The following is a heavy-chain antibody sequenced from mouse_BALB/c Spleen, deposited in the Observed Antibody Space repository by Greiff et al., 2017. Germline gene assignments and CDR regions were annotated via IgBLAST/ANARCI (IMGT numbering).Heavy chain of an antibody. Sequence: VQLQQPGAELVRPGASVKLSCKASGYTFTSYWINWVKQRPGQGLEWIGNIYPSDSYTNYNQKFKDKATLTVDKSSSTAYMQLSSPTSEDSAVYYCTRGGYAMDYWGQGTSVTVSS. CDR1: GYTFTSYW. CDR3: TRGGYAMDY. J-gene: IGHJ4*01. V-gene: IGHV1-69*02. CDR2: IYPSDSYT.